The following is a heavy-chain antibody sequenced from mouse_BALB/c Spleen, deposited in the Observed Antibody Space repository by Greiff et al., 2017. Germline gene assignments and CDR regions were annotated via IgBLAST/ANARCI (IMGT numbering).Heavy chain of an antibody. J-gene: IGHJ4*01. Sequence: VKVVESGPGLVAPSQSLSITCTVSGFSLTSYGVHWVRQPPGKGLEWLGVIWAGGSTNYNSALMSRLSISKDNSKSQVFLKMNSLQTDDTAMYYCARDRVTTAWAMDYWGQGTSVTVSS. V-gene: IGHV2-9*02. CDR3: ARDRVTTAWAMDY. D-gene: IGHD1-2*01. CDR2: IWAGGST. CDR1: GFSLTSYG.